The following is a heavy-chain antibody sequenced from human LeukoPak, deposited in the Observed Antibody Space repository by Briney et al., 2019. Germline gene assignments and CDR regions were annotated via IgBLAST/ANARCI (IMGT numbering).Heavy chain of an antibody. D-gene: IGHD2-2*01. CDR1: GFTFSSYS. CDR3: AREVVVPAAARHYYYYYYMDV. J-gene: IGHJ6*03. V-gene: IGHV3-21*01. Sequence: PGGSLRLSCAASGFTFSSYSMNWARQAPGKGLEWVSSISSSSSSYIYYADSVTGRFTISRDNAKNSLYLQMNSLRAEDTAVYYCAREVVVPAAARHYYYYYYMDVWGKGTTVTVSS. CDR2: ISSSSSSYI.